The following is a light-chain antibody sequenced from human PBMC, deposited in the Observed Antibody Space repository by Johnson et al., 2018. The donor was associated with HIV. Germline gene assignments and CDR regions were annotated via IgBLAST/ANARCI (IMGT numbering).Light chain of an antibody. CDR3: PTWDTILSAGGV. Sequence: QSVLTQPPSVSAAPGQMVSISCSGSSSNIGKNYVSWYRQLPGTAPKLLIYENTQRPSGIPDRFYGSKSGESATLGITGLQTGDEADYYCPTWDTILSAGGVFGTGTKVTVL. V-gene: IGLV1-51*02. CDR1: SSNIGKNY. CDR2: ENT. J-gene: IGLJ1*01.